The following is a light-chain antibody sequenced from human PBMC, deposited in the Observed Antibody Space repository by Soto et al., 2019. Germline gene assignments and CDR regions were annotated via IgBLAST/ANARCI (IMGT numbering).Light chain of an antibody. CDR2: GAS. Sequence: IVMTQSTATLSVAPGERATLSCRASQTVRDNLAWYQQKPGQAPRLLIYGASIRATGIPARFSGSGSGTEFTLTIDTLQSEDFAVYYCQQYNIWPLTFGGGTKVEIK. CDR1: QTVRDN. V-gene: IGKV3D-15*03. CDR3: QQYNIWPLT. J-gene: IGKJ4*01.